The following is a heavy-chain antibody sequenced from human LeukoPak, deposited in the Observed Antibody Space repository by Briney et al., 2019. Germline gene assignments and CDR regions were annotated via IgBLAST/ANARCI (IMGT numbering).Heavy chain of an antibody. V-gene: IGHV3-9*01. Sequence: PGGSLRLSCAASGFPFDDYAMHWVRQAPGKGLEWVSGISWNGGSLDYVDSVKGRFTISRDNAKNSLYLEMNSLRPEDTALYYCAKGTGRYWTFLDYWGQGAPVTVSS. CDR2: ISWNGGSL. CDR1: GFPFDDYA. D-gene: IGHD1-26*01. CDR3: AKGTGRYWTFLDY. J-gene: IGHJ4*02.